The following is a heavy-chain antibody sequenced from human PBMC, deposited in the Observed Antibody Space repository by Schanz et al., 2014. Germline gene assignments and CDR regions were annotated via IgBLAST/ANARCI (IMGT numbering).Heavy chain of an antibody. J-gene: IGHJ5*02. D-gene: IGHD6-13*01. Sequence: VQLVESGGGLVQPGGSLRLSCVASGFAFSSHDMHWVRQVTGKGLQWVSAIHSTGETYYPDSVQGRFTISRENTKSTLYLQVNSLRPEDTAIYYCTKPDIPAALTGPGVWFDPGGQGTLVTVSS. V-gene: IGHV3-13*01. CDR1: GFAFSSHD. CDR3: TKPDIPAALTGPGVWFDP. CDR2: IHSTGET.